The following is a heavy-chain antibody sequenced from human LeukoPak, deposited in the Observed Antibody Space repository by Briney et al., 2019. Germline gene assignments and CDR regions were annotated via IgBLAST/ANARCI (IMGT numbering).Heavy chain of an antibody. CDR3: ARHGSSWGDEAFDI. D-gene: IGHD6-13*01. CDR1: GGSISSYY. J-gene: IGHJ3*02. V-gene: IGHV4-59*08. CDR2: IYYSGST. Sequence: SETLSLTCTVSGGSISSYYWSWIRQPPGKGLEWIGYIYYSGSTNYNPSLKSRVTISVDTPKNQFSLKPSSVTAADTAVYYCARHGSSWGDEAFDIWGQGTMVTVSS.